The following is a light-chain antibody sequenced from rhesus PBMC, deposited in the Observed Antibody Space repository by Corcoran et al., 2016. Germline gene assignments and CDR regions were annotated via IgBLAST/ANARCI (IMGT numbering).Light chain of an antibody. CDR2: QVS. CDR1: QSLVHSNVNIY. Sequence: DVVMTQSPLSLPITPGQPASISCRSSQSLVHSNVNIYLSWYQQKPGPPPRRLIYQVSSRDSGVPDRFRGSGAGTEFNLKIRIVEDEDVGVYYCGQGTNVPLTFGGGTKVEIK. J-gene: IGKJ4*01. CDR3: GQGTNVPLT. V-gene: IGKV2-65*01.